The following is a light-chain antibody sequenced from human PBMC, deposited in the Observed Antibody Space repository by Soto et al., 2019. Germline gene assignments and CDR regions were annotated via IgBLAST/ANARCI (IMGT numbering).Light chain of an antibody. V-gene: IGLV3-1*01. Sequence: YELTQPPSVSVSPGQTASITCSGDKLGDKYACWYQQKPGQSPVLVIYQDSKRPSGIPERFSGSNSGNTATLTISGTQAMDEADYYCQAWDSSTNVFGTGTKLTVL. CDR1: KLGDKY. CDR3: QAWDSSTNV. CDR2: QDS. J-gene: IGLJ1*01.